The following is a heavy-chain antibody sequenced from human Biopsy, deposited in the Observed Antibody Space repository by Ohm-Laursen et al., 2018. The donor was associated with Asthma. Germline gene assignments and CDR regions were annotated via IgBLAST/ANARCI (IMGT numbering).Heavy chain of an antibody. D-gene: IGHD6-13*01. CDR2: IYYSGTT. CDR3: VRGSSSWHHGPFHYYYALDV. Sequence: SDTLSLTCSLSGGSGGYMKSGNYYWGWIRQPPGKGLEWIGSIYYSGTTYYNPSLKSQVTVSADILKNQFSLILTSVTGADTALYYCVRGSSSWHHGPFHYYYALDVWGQGTPVTVSS. CDR1: GGSGGYMKSGNYY. V-gene: IGHV4-39*01. J-gene: IGHJ6*02.